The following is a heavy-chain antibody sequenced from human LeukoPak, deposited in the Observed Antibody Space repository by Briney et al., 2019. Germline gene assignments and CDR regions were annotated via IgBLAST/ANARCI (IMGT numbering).Heavy chain of an antibody. CDR1: GGSISSGGYY. D-gene: IGHD2-2*03. V-gene: IGHV4-31*03. J-gene: IGHJ6*02. CDR3: ARVVGYCSSTSCYVYGMDV. Sequence: SQTLSLTCTVSGGSISSGGYYWSWIRQHPGKGLEWIGYIYYSGSTYYNPSLKSRVTISVDTSKNQFSLKLSSVTAADTAVYYCARVVGYCSSTSCYVYGMDVWGQGTTVTVSS. CDR2: IYYSGST.